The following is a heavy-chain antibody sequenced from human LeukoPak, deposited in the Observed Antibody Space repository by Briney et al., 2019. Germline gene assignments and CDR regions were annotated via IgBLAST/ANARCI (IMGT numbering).Heavy chain of an antibody. CDR1: GFTFSSYG. J-gene: IGHJ4*02. CDR3: AKGEYYDILTGYPPTD. CDR2: ISYDGRNK. V-gene: IGHV3-30*18. D-gene: IGHD3-9*01. Sequence: GGSLRLSCAASGFTFSSYGMHWVRQAPGKGLEWVAVISYDGRNKYYADSVKGRFTISRDNSKNTLYLQMNSLRAEDTAVYYCAKGEYYDILTGYPPTDWGQGTLVTVSS.